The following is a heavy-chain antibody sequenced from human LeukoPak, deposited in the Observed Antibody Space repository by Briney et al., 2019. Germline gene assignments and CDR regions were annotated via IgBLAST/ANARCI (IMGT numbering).Heavy chain of an antibody. CDR2: ISGYKGLT. Sequence: ASVKASCKASGYSFTDHGITWVRQAPGQGLEWMGWISGYKGLTKYAQKFQGRVTMTTDTSTTTVYMELRSLRPDDTAVYYCARDVGSTSTNWFDSWGQGTLVTVSS. CDR1: GYSFTDHG. D-gene: IGHD2-2*01. J-gene: IGHJ5*01. CDR3: ARDVGSTSTNWFDS. V-gene: IGHV1-18*01.